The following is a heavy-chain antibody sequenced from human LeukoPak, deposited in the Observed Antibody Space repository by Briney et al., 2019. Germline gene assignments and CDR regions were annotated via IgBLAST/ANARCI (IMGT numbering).Heavy chain of an antibody. V-gene: IGHV4-34*01. CDR3: ARGRRDGYNDFDI. Sequence: SETLSLTCAVYGGSFSGYYWSWIRQPPGKGLEWIGEINHSGSTNYNPSLKSRVTISVDTSKNQFSLKLSSVTAADTAVYYCARGRRDGYNDFDIWGQGTMVTVSS. J-gene: IGHJ3*02. CDR1: GGSFSGYY. CDR2: INHSGST. D-gene: IGHD5-12*01.